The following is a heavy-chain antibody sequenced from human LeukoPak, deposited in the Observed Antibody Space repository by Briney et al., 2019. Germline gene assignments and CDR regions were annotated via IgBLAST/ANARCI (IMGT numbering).Heavy chain of an antibody. CDR2: IYYSGRT. D-gene: IGHD3-10*01. V-gene: IGHV4-61*05. CDR3: ARDLERYGSGSFDNWFDP. Sequence: NASETLSLTCTVSGGSISSSSYYWGWIRQPPGKGLEWIGYIYYSGRTYYNPSLKSRVTISVDTSKNQFSLKLSSVTAADTAVYFCARDLERYGSGSFDNWFDPWGQGTLVTVSS. CDR1: GGSISSSSYY. J-gene: IGHJ5*02.